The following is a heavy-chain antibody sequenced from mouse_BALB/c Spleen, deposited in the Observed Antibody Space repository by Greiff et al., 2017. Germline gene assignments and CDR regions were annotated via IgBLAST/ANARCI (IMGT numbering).Heavy chain of an antibody. CDR3: ARSHKGNAMDY. V-gene: IGHV14-3*02. CDR1: GFNIKDTY. Sequence: VQLQQSGAELVKPGASVKLSCTASGFNIKDTYMHWVKQRPEQGLEWIGRIDPANGNTKYDPKFQGKATITADTSSNTAYLQLSSLTSEDTAVYYCARSHKGNAMDYWGQGTSVTVSS. J-gene: IGHJ4*01. CDR2: IDPANGNT.